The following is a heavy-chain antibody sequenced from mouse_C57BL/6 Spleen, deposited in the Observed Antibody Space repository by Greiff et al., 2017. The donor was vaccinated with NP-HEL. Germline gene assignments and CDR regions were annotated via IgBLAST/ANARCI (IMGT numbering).Heavy chain of an antibody. CDR2: IYWDDDK. J-gene: IGHJ2*01. D-gene: IGHD2-12*01. CDR1: GFSLSTSGMG. Sequence: QVTLKVCGPGILQSSQTLSLTCSFSGFSLSTSGMGVSWIRQPSGKGLEWLAHIYWDDDKRYNPSLKSRLTISKDTSRNQVFLKITSVDTADTATYYCARRRRLDYFDYWGQGTTLTVSS. V-gene: IGHV8-12*01. CDR3: ARRRRLDYFDY.